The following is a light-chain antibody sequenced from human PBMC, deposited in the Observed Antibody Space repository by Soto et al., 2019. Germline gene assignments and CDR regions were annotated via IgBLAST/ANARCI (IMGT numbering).Light chain of an antibody. CDR1: QGCGTS. CDR2: KAS. CDR3: QQYNNYWT. V-gene: IGKV1-5*03. J-gene: IGKJ1*01. Sequence: DIPMTQSPSTLSASVGDRVTITCRASQGCGTSLAWYQQRPGKAPNLLIYKASNLESGVPSRFSGSGSGTEFTLTISSVQPDDFATYYCQQYNNYWTFGQGTKVEIK.